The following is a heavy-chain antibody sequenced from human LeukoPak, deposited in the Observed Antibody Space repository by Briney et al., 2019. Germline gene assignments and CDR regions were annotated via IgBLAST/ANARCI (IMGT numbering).Heavy chain of an antibody. CDR3: ARGCRVVPGVHNVGMTSYYNGMDV. Sequence: ASVKVSCKASGYTFTSYYMHWVRQAPGLGLQWMGIFNPSGGDTSYAQKFQGRVTTTRDTSTGTVYMEVVSLRSEDTAVYYCARGCRVVPGVHNVGMTSYYNGMDVWGQGTTVTVSS. V-gene: IGHV1-46*01. CDR2: FNPSGGDT. D-gene: IGHD2-2*01. J-gene: IGHJ6*02. CDR1: GYTFTSYY.